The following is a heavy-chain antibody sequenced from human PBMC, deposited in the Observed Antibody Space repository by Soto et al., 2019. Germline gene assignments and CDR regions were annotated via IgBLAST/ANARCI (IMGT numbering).Heavy chain of an antibody. CDR1: GFTVSSNY. J-gene: IGHJ4*02. Sequence: EVQLVESGGGLVQPGGSLRLSCAVSGFTVSSNYMSWVRQAPGKGLEWVSIFYTGGSTYYSDSVKARFTISSDNSKNALYLQMNSLREEDTAVYYCVSYDFWSGYSDYWGQGTRVTVSS. CDR2: FYTGGST. CDR3: VSYDFWSGYSDY. V-gene: IGHV3-66*01. D-gene: IGHD3-3*01.